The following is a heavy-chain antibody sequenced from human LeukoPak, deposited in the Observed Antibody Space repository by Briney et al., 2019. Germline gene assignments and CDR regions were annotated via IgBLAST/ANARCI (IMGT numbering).Heavy chain of an antibody. V-gene: IGHV3-21*01. CDR1: GFTFSRYS. D-gene: IGHD6-13*01. CDR2: ISGTGSYK. Sequence: GGSLRLSCAASGFTFSRYSMNWVRQAPGKGLEWVSSISGTGSYKYYADSVKGRFTISRDNAKDSLYLQMNSLRAEDTAVYYCARDRLIAAAGTGFDYWGQGTLVTVSS. J-gene: IGHJ4*02. CDR3: ARDRLIAAAGTGFDY.